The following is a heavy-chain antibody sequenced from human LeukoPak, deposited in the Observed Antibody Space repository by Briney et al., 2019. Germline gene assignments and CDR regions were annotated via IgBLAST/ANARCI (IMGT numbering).Heavy chain of an antibody. V-gene: IGHV3-23*01. CDR2: ISGSGDDT. CDR1: GFTFSSYA. Sequence: GGSLRLSCAASGFTFSSYAMSWVRQAPGKGLEWVSGISGSGDDTYYADSVKGRFTISRGNSKNTLYVQVNSLGTEDTAAYYCAKGSYYDSSGSFYFDYWGQGTLVTVSS. J-gene: IGHJ4*02. D-gene: IGHD3-22*01. CDR3: AKGSYYDSSGSFYFDY.